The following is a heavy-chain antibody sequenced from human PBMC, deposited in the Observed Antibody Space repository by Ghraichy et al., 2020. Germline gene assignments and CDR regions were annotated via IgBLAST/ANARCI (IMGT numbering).Heavy chain of an antibody. J-gene: IGHJ4*02. Sequence: GGSLRLSCAASGFTFSSYAMSWVRQAPGKGLEWVSTISGSGDSTYSADSVKGRFTISRDNSKNTLYLQMNSLRAEDTAVYYCAKGGSATAILTFDYWGQGTLVTVSS. CDR2: ISGSGDST. CDR3: AKGGSATAILTFDY. V-gene: IGHV3-23*01. D-gene: IGHD2-21*02. CDR1: GFTFSSYA.